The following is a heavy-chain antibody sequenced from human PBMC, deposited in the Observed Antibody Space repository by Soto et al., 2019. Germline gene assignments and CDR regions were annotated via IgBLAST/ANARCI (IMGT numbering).Heavy chain of an antibody. D-gene: IGHD2-8*01. CDR1: GFTFSSYS. V-gene: IGHV3-21*01. Sequence: GGSLRLSCAASGFTFSSYSMNWVRQAPGKGLEWVSSISSSSSYIYYADSVKGRFTISRDNAKNSLYLQMNSLRAEDTAVYYCARSGYCTNGVCYLEVYYYYYMDVWGKGTTVTVSS. CDR3: ARSGYCTNGVCYLEVYYYYYMDV. J-gene: IGHJ6*03. CDR2: ISSSSSYI.